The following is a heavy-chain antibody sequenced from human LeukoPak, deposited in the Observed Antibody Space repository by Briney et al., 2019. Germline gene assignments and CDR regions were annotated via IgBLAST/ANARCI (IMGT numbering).Heavy chain of an antibody. V-gene: IGHV3-48*04. CDR2: ISSGGSPI. Sequence: PGGSLRLSCAASGFTFSSYSMNWVRQAPGKGPEWVSYISSGGSPIYYADSVEGRFTISRDNAKNSLYLQMNSLRAEDTAVYYCAKVRDYYDSSGYGEYFQHWGQGTLVTVSS. J-gene: IGHJ1*01. CDR3: AKVRDYYDSSGYGEYFQH. D-gene: IGHD3-22*01. CDR1: GFTFSSYS.